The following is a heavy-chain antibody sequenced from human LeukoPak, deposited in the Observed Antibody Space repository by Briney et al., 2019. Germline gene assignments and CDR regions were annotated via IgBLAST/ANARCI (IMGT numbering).Heavy chain of an antibody. CDR2: ISGSGGST. CDR3: AKFGLAGSGRYHDAFDI. V-gene: IGHV3-23*01. CDR1: GFTFSSYA. J-gene: IGHJ3*02. Sequence: GGSLRLSCAASGFTFSSYAMTWVRQAPGKGLEWVSTISGSGGSTHYADSAKGRFTISRDNSKNTLYLQMNSLRAGDTAVYYCAKFGLAGSGRYHDAFDIWGQGTMVTVSS. D-gene: IGHD3-10*01.